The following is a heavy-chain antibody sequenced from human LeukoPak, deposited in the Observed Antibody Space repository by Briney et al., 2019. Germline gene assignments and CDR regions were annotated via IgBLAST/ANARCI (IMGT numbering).Heavy chain of an antibody. CDR1: GYTFTGYY. D-gene: IGHD6-13*01. CDR2: INPNSGGT. Sequence: ASVKVSCKASGYTFTGYYMYWVRQAPGQGLEWMGWINPNSGGTNYAQKFQGRVTMTRDTSISTAYMELSRLRSDDTAVYYCARVESIAVAGYFDYWGQGTLVTVSS. CDR3: ARVESIAVAGYFDY. J-gene: IGHJ4*02. V-gene: IGHV1-2*02.